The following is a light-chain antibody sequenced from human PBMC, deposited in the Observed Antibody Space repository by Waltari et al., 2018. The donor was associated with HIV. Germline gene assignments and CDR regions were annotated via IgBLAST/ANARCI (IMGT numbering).Light chain of an antibody. J-gene: IGLJ3*02. CDR2: EVS. Sequence: QSALTQPPSASGSPGQSVTISCTGTTSDVGGYNYVSWYQTHPGKAPQLMIYEVSQRPSGVPNRFSGSKSGNAASLTVSGLQTEDEANYYCSSYAGSNNWVFGGGTNLTVL. CDR1: TSDVGGYNY. V-gene: IGLV2-8*01. CDR3: SSYAGSNNWV.